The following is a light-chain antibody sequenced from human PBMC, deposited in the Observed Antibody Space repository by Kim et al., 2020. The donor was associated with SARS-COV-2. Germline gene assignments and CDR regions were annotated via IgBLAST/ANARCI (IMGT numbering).Light chain of an antibody. J-gene: IGKJ2*01. Sequence: SGSPGERAPPSCRASQSVSSNLAWYQQKPGQAPRLLIYGASTRATGIPARFSGSGSGTEFTLTISSLQSEDFAVYYCQQYNNWPYTFGQGTKLEI. V-gene: IGKV3-15*01. CDR1: QSVSSN. CDR2: GAS. CDR3: QQYNNWPYT.